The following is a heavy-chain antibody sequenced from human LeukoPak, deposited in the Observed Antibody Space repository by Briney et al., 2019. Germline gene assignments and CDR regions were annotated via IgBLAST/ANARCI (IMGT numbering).Heavy chain of an antibody. CDR2: IYYSGST. D-gene: IGHD1-26*01. Sequence: SETLSLTCTVSGGSISSSSYYWGWIRQPRGKGLEWIGSIYYSGSTYYNPSLKSRVTISVDTSKNQFSLKLSSVTAADTAVYYCARDGVVGATRDDYWGQGTLVTVSS. CDR1: GGSISSSSYY. CDR3: ARDGVVGATRDDY. J-gene: IGHJ4*02. V-gene: IGHV4-39*07.